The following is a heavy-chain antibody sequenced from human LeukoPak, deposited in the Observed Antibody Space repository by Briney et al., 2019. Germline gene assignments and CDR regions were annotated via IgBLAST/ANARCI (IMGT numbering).Heavy chain of an antibody. CDR2: IKQDGSEK. CDR3: ARDGTYCSSTSCYATSTGLYYYYGMDV. Sequence: GGSLRLSCAASGFTFSSYWMSWVRQAPGKGLEWVANIKQDGSEKCYVDSVKGRFTISRDNAKNSLYLQMNSLRAEDTAVYYCARDGTYCSSTSCYATSTGLYYYYGMDVWGQGTTVTVSS. J-gene: IGHJ6*02. D-gene: IGHD2-2*01. V-gene: IGHV3-7*01. CDR1: GFTFSSYW.